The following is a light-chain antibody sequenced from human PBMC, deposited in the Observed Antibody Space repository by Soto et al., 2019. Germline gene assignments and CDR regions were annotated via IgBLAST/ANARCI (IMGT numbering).Light chain of an antibody. CDR2: KIA. V-gene: IGKV2-24*01. Sequence: DVVMTQTPLSSPVTLGQPASISCRSSQSLVHSDGNTYLRWLQQRPGQPPRLLISKIASRFSGVPDSFSGRGARTDSTRTISGVEAEDVGVYYCMPTTQFPPTFGQGTKLEI. CDR3: MPTTQFPPT. CDR1: QSLVHSDGNTY. J-gene: IGKJ2*01.